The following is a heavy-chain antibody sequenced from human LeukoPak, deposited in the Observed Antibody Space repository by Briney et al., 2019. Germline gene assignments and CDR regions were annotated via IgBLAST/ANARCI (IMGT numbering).Heavy chain of an antibody. Sequence: GGSLRLSCAASGFAFRNYWMHWVRQAPGNGLEWVSVISDSGGITYYADSVKGRFTISRDNSRNTLYLQMNSLRVDDTAVYYCAKDARRYSGWYFFDHWGQGTLVTVSS. CDR3: AKDARRYSGWYFFDH. CDR2: ISDSGGIT. D-gene: IGHD6-19*01. V-gene: IGHV3-23*01. CDR1: GFAFRNYW. J-gene: IGHJ4*02.